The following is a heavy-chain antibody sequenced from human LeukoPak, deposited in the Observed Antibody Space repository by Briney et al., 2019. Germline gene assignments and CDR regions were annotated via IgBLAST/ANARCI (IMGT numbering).Heavy chain of an antibody. V-gene: IGHV1-8*01. D-gene: IGHD1-26*01. CDR1: GYTFTSSD. CDR2: MNPNSGNT. J-gene: IGHJ6*03. CDR3: ARASATYYMDV. Sequence: ASVKVSCKASGYTFTSSDINWVRQATGQGLEWMGWMNPNSGNTGYAQKFQGRVTMTRNTSISTAYMELSTLRSEDTAVYYCARASATYYMDVWGKGTTVTVSS.